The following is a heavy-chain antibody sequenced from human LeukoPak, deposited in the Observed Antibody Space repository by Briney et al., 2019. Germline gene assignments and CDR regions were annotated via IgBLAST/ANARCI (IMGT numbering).Heavy chain of an antibody. V-gene: IGHV4-34*01. CDR2: INHSGST. Sequence: SETLSLTCAVYGGSFSGYYWSWIRQPPGKGLEWIGEINHSGSTNYNPSLKSRVTISVDTSKNQFSLKLSSVTAADTAVYYCARVESSSWFTYYYYYMDVWGKGTTVTVSS. CDR3: ARVESSSWFTYYYYYMDV. D-gene: IGHD6-13*01. J-gene: IGHJ6*03. CDR1: GGSFSGYY.